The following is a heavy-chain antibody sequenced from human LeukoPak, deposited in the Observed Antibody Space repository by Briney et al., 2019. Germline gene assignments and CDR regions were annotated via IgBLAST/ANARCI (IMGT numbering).Heavy chain of an antibody. CDR2: IYYSGST. V-gene: IGHV4-59*08. CDR1: GGSISSYY. J-gene: IGHJ5*02. CDR3: ARSVNWFDP. Sequence: SETLSLTCAVSGGSISSYYWSWIRQPPGKGLEWIGYIYYSGSTNYNPSLKSRVTISVDTSKNQFSLKLSSVTAADTAVYYCARSVNWFDPWGQGTLVTVSS.